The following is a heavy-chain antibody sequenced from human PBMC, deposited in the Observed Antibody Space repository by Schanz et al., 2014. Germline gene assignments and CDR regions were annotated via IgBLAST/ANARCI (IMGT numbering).Heavy chain of an antibody. CDR2: ISYDGRNK. V-gene: IGHV3-30*19. CDR1: GFSLNTYG. J-gene: IGHJ4*02. Sequence: QAQLMESGGGVVQPGTSLILSCSVSGFSLNTYGIHWFRQPAGKGLEWVAVISYDGRNKYYADSVKGRFTISRDNSKNTLYLHMNTLRSEDTAVYYCASPSGYSDYGTYFDVWGQGTLVTVSS. D-gene: IGHD5-12*01. CDR3: ASPSGYSDYGTYFDV.